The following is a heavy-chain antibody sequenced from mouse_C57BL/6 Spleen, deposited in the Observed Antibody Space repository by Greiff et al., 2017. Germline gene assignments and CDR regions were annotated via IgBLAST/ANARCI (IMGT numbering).Heavy chain of an antibody. Sequence: EVQLVESEGGLVQPGSSMKLSCTASGFTFSDYYMAWVRQVPEKGLEWVANINYDGSSTYYLDSLKSRFIISRDNAKNILYLQMSSLKSEDTATYYCARAYYGSFDYWGQGTTLTVSS. V-gene: IGHV5-16*01. CDR3: ARAYYGSFDY. CDR2: INYDGSST. CDR1: GFTFSDYY. J-gene: IGHJ2*01. D-gene: IGHD1-1*01.